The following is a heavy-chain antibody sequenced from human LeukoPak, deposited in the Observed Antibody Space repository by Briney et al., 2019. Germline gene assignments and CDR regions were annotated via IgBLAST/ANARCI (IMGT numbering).Heavy chain of an antibody. CDR2: ISSSGSTI. CDR3: ARDLIVGPFDWFDP. Sequence: LSLTCTVSGGSISSSSYYWGWIRQPPGKGLEWVSYISSSGSTIYYADSVKGRFTISRDNAKNSLYLQMNSLRAEDTAVYYCARDLIVGPFDWFDPWGQGTLVTVSS. CDR1: GGSISSSSYY. V-gene: IGHV3-11*04. D-gene: IGHD2-15*01. J-gene: IGHJ5*02.